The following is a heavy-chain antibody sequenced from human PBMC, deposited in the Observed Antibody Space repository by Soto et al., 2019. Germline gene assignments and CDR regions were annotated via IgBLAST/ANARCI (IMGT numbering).Heavy chain of an antibody. CDR1: GFTFSNYG. D-gene: IGHD2-2*01. CDR3: ARDYCSTSSCFDY. J-gene: IGHJ4*02. V-gene: IGHV3-33*01. CDR2: IWYDGSKI. Sequence: QVHLVESGGGVVQPGRSLRLSCTTSGFTFSNYGMHWVRQAPGKGLEWVAAIWYDGSKIHYADSVKGRVSISRDPSKKTVHLQMNSPRAEDTALYYCARDYCSTSSCFDYWGQGTLVIVSS.